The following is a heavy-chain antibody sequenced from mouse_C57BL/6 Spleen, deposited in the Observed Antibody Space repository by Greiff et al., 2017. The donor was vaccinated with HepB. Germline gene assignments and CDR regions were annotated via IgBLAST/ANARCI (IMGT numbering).Heavy chain of an antibody. V-gene: IGHV5-17*01. Sequence: VQLKESGGGLVKPGGSLKLSCAASGFTFSDYGMHWVRQAPEKGLEWVAYISSGSSTIYYADTVKGRFTISRDNAKNTLFLQMTSLRSEDTAMYYCARRTGTGPFAYWGQGTLVTVSA. D-gene: IGHD4-1*01. J-gene: IGHJ3*01. CDR3: ARRTGTGPFAY. CDR1: GFTFSDYG. CDR2: ISSGSSTI.